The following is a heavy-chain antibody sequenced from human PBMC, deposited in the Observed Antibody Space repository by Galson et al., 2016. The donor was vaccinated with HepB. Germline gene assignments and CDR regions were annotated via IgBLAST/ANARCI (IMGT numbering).Heavy chain of an antibody. J-gene: IGHJ4*02. D-gene: IGHD6-13*01. CDR2: IKKDGTEK. Sequence: SLRLSCAASGFTFSNYWMTWVRQAPGKGLEWVANIKKDGTEKYYVDSVEGRFTISRDNAKNLLYLEMSSLRVEGTAVYYCAREHRSSSWYLPYWGQGTLVTVSS. CDR3: AREHRSSSWYLPY. V-gene: IGHV3-7*01. CDR1: GFTFSNYW.